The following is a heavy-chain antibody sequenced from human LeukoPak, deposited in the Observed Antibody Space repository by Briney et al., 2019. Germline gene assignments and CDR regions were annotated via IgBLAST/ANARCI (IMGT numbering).Heavy chain of an antibody. CDR1: GCTFSSYW. V-gene: IGHV3-74*01. D-gene: IGHD2-15*01. Sequence: GGSLRLSCAASGCTFSSYWMHWVRQAPGKGLVWVSRINSYGSSTIYADSVKGRFTISRDNAKNTLYLQMKSLRAEDTAVYYCASRSRDEALVIWGQGAMVTVSS. CDR3: ASRSRDEALVI. CDR2: INSYGSST. J-gene: IGHJ3*02.